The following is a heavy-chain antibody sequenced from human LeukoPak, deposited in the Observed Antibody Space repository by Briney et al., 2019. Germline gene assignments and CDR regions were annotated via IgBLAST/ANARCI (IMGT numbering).Heavy chain of an antibody. V-gene: IGHV1-2*04. J-gene: IGHJ4*02. CDR2: INPNSGGT. Sequence: ASVKVSCKASGYTFTGYYMHWVRQAPGQGLEWMGWINPNSGGTDYAQKFQGWVTMTRDTSISTAYMELSRLRSDDTAVYYCARVRKQQLVLDYWGQGTLVTVSS. CDR1: GYTFTGYY. D-gene: IGHD6-13*01. CDR3: ARVRKQQLVLDY.